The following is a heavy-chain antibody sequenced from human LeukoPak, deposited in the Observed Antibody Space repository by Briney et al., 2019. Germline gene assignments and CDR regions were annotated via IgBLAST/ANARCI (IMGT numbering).Heavy chain of an antibody. CDR3: VKMGYDSSGSTRLIDY. CDR2: VSYNGSNQ. D-gene: IGHD3-22*01. CDR1: GFTFMSYA. V-gene: IGHV3-30*18. Sequence: GRSLRLSCAASGFTFMSYAMHWVRQAPGKGLEWVAFVSYNGSNQYYVDSVKGRFTISRDNSKSTLYLQMNSLRPEDTAMYYCVKMGYDSSGSTRLIDYWGQGTLVTVSS. J-gene: IGHJ4*02.